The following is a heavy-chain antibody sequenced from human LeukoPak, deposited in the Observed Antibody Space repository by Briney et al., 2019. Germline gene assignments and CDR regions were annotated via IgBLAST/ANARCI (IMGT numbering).Heavy chain of an antibody. J-gene: IGHJ6*03. CDR1: GYTFTSYG. D-gene: IGHD2-2*01. V-gene: IGHV1-69*05. CDR3: ASQSRFPRYYYYYMDV. CDR2: IIPIFGTA. Sequence: SVKVSCKASGYTFTSYGISWVRQAPGQGLEWMGGIIPIFGTANYAQKFQGRATITTDESTSTAYMELSSLRSEDTAVYYCASQSRFPRYYYYYMDVWGKGTTVTVSS.